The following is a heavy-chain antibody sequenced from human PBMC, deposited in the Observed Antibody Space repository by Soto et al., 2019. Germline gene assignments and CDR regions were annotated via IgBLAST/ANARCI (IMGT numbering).Heavy chain of an antibody. D-gene: IGHD4-4*01. J-gene: IGHJ6*02. CDR2: IIPFIGTA. V-gene: IGHV1-69*18. Sequence: QVQLVQSGAEVKKPGSSVTVSCKASGGTFSSYAISWVRQAPGQGLEWMGRIIPFIGTANYAQKFQGRVTITADESASTAYMELTSLRSEDTAVYYCARGVMTTVPASYYYGMDVWGQGTTVTGSS. CDR3: ARGVMTTVPASYYYGMDV. CDR1: GGTFSSYA.